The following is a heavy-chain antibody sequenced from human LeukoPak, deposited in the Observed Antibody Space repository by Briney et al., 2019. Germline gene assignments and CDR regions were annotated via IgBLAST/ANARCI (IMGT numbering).Heavy chain of an antibody. CDR2: IYYSGST. V-gene: IGHV4-59*08. J-gene: IGHJ5*02. Sequence: SETLSLTCTVSGGSISSYYWSWIRQPPGKGLEWIGYIYYSGSTNYKPSLKSRVTISVDTSKNQFSLKLSSVTAADTAVYYCARQGSSLKGSDGRWLTFDPWGQGTLVTVSS. CDR3: ARQGSSLKGSDGRWLTFDP. CDR1: GGSISSYY. D-gene: IGHD6-19*01.